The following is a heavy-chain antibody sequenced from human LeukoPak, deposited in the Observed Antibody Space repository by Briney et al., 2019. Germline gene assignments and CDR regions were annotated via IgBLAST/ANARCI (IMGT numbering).Heavy chain of an antibody. CDR3: ATYYIRRDAFDI. D-gene: IGHD1-26*01. J-gene: IGHJ3*02. Sequence: PGGSLRLSCAASGFTFSSYAMHWVRQAPGKGLEWVAVISYDGSNKYYADSVKGRFTISRDNSKNTLYLQMNSLRAEDTAVYYCATYYIRRDAFDIWGHGTMVTVSS. CDR2: ISYDGSNK. CDR1: GFTFSSYA. V-gene: IGHV3-30*04.